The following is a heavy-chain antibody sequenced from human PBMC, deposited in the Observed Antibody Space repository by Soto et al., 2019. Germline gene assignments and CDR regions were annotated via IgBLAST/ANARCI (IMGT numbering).Heavy chain of an antibody. CDR1: GFTFSSYD. V-gene: IGHV3-13*01. D-gene: IGHD5-18*01. CDR2: IGTAGDT. J-gene: IGHJ4*02. CDR3: ARVPKGQLWTFDY. Sequence: EVQLVESGGGLVQPGGSLRLSCAASGFTFSSYDMHWVRQATGKGLEWVSAIGTAGDTFYPGSVKGRFTISRENAKNSLYRQMNSLIAGDTAVYYCARVPKGQLWTFDYWGQGTLVTVSS.